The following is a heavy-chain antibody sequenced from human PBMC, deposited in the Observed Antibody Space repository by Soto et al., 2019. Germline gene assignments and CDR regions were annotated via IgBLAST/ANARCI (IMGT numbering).Heavy chain of an antibody. V-gene: IGHV4-30-4*01. Sequence: QVPLQESGPGLVKPSETLSLSCTVSGGSISNDVYQWSWVRQPPGKGLEWIGHIDYSGKTEHNPSLKGRLAMSVDTSKNQFSLTLRSVSAADTALYYCASKIVLVPGATGDYFDSWGQGILVAVSS. J-gene: IGHJ4*02. CDR1: GGSISNDVYQ. CDR3: ASKIVLVPGATGDYFDS. CDR2: IDYSGKT. D-gene: IGHD3-10*01.